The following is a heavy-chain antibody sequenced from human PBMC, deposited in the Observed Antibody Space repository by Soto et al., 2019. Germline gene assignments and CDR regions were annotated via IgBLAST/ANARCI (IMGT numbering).Heavy chain of an antibody. CDR3: ARKGGASSEWSHRAFDI. V-gene: IGHV1-18*01. CDR1: GYTFTSCG. CDR2: ISGNSGKT. J-gene: IGHJ3*02. D-gene: IGHD2-8*01. Sequence: ASVKVSCKASGYTFTSCGINWVLQATGQGLEWMGWISGNSGKTIYAQKLQGRVTVTTDSSTSTAYMELRNLRSDDTAVYYCARKGGASSEWSHRAFDIWGPGTMVTVSS.